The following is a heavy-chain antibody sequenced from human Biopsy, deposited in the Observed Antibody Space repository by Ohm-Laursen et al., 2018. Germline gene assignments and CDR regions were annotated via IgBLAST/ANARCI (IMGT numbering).Heavy chain of an antibody. CDR1: GGSISSGY. CDR2: IYYSGST. Sequence: GTLSLTCTVSGGSISSGYWSWIRQTPGKGLGWIGNIYYSGSTNYNPSLKSRVTISVDTSKNQFSLRLNSVTAADTAVYYCARATNSTGWPYYYFYGMDVWGQGTTVTVSS. J-gene: IGHJ6*02. D-gene: IGHD2/OR15-2a*01. CDR3: ARATNSTGWPYYYFYGMDV. V-gene: IGHV4-59*01.